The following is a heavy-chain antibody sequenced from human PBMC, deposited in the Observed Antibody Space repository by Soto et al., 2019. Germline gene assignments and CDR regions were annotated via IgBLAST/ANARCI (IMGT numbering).Heavy chain of an antibody. Sequence: SETLSLTCAVSGAANVTGGYSWIWMRQPPGEGLQWIVYMYHTGSANYNPSLKGRVTMSFDTSTNDFSLKLTSVTAADTAVYFCARLKGTRYFDFWGPGVLVTVSS. CDR3: ARLKGTRYFDF. J-gene: IGHJ4*02. D-gene: IGHD3-10*01. CDR2: MYHTGSA. CDR1: GAANVTGGYS. V-gene: IGHV4-30-2*01.